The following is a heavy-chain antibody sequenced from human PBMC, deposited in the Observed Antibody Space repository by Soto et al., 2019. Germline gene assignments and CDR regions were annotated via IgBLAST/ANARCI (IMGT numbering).Heavy chain of an antibody. CDR2: INHDGSEM. CDR1: GFPFSGYL. V-gene: IGHV3-7*05. J-gene: IGHJ3*02. CDR3: ARGLVDM. Sequence: EVQVVESGGGSVQPGGSLRLSCTVSGFPFSGYLMDWVRQAPGKGLEWVDNINHDGSEMYYGDSVKGRFTISRDNAKNSLYLQMNSLRVEDTAVYYCARGLVDMWGQGTMVTVSS. D-gene: IGHD3-10*01.